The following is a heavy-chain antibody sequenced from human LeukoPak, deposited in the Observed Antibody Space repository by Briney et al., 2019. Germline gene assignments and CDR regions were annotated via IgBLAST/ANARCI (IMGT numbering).Heavy chain of an antibody. CDR3: ARQPGAGWFDP. D-gene: IGHD3-10*01. CDR1: GYSFTSSW. V-gene: IGHV5-51*01. J-gene: IGHJ5*02. Sequence: GESLKISCQAFGYSFTSSWIGWARQMPGKGLEWMTIINPGDSDTRYSPSFQGQVTISADKSISTVYLQWGSLKASDTAVYYCARQPGAGWFDPWGQGTLVTVSS. CDR2: INPGDSDT.